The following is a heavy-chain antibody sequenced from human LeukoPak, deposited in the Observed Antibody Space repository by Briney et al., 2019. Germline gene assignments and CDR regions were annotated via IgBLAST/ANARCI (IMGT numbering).Heavy chain of an antibody. CDR3: AREVGFTGITDAFDI. CDR2: TYYRSKWDD. V-gene: IGHV6-1*01. Sequence: SQTLSLTCAISGDSVSSNSGAWNWIRQSPSRGLEWLGRTYYRSKWDDDYAVSVKSRITINPDTSKNQFSLQLNSVTPDDTAVYFCAREVGFTGITDAFDIWGQGTMVTVPS. CDR1: GDSVSSNSGA. J-gene: IGHJ3*02. D-gene: IGHD1-7*01.